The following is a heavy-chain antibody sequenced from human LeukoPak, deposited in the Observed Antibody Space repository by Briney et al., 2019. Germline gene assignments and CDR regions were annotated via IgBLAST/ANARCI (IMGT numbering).Heavy chain of an antibody. CDR2: IGTAGEI. Sequence: GGSLRLSCAASGFTFSSYDIHWVRQATGKGLEWVSGIGTAGEIYYPGSVKGRFTISRENAKNSLYLQMNSPRAGDTAVYYCARAAYSSTWYSRYFDLWGRGTLVTVSS. D-gene: IGHD6-13*01. J-gene: IGHJ2*01. V-gene: IGHV3-13*01. CDR3: ARAAYSSTWYSRYFDL. CDR1: GFTFSSYD.